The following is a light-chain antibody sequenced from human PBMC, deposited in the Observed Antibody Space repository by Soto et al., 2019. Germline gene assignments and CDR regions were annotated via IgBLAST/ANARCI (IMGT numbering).Light chain of an antibody. CDR1: QYINTR. V-gene: IGKV3-20*01. CDR3: QQYGSSPLT. CDR2: QTS. J-gene: IGKJ4*01. Sequence: EIVLTQPPATLSSFPGDRVTLSCRASQYINTRLAWYQHRPGQAPRLLIYQTSIRAAGIPARFSGSGSGTDFTLTISRLEPEDFAVYYCQQYGSSPLTFGGGTKVDIK.